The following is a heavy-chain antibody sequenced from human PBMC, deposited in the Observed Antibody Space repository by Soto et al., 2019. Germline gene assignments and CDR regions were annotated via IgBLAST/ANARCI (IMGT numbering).Heavy chain of an antibody. J-gene: IGHJ4*02. V-gene: IGHV3-23*01. D-gene: IGHD6-25*01. CDR1: GFTFTNYA. CDR2: ITARGGST. Sequence: EVQLMESGGGLVQPGGSLRLSCAASGFTFTNYAMSWVRQAPGKGLEWVSGITARGGSTYYADSVKGRFTISRDNSKNTLYLQMNSLRDEDTAVYYCAKDTGSSGWNFDYWGQGTLVTVST. CDR3: AKDTGSSGWNFDY.